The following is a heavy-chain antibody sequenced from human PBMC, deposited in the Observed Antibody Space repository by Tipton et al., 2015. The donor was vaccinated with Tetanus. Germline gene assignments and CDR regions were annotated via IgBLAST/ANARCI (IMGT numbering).Heavy chain of an antibody. CDR3: ARDNTLRGYDPQYGYYYGMDV. CDR2: ISAYNGNT. D-gene: IGHD5-12*01. Sequence: QMQLVQSGAEVKKPGASVKVSCKASGYTFTSYGISWVRQAPGQGLEWMGWISAYNGNTNYAQKLQGRVTMTTDTSTSTAYMELRSLRSDDTAVYYCARDNTLRGYDPQYGYYYGMDVWGQGTTVTVSS. CDR1: GYTFTSYG. J-gene: IGHJ6*02. V-gene: IGHV1-18*01.